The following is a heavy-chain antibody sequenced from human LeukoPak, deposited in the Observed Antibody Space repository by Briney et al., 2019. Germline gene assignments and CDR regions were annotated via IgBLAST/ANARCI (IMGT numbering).Heavy chain of an antibody. J-gene: IGHJ3*02. Sequence: ASVKVSCKASGYTFTSYYIHWVRQAPRQGFEWMGGIIPIFGTANYAQKFQGRVTMTRDTSTSTVYMELSSLRSEDTAVYYCARERYCSSTSCSHADAFDIWGQGTMVTVSS. CDR3: ARERYCSSTSCSHADAFDI. D-gene: IGHD2-2*01. CDR1: GYTFTSYY. CDR2: IIPIFGTA. V-gene: IGHV1-46*01.